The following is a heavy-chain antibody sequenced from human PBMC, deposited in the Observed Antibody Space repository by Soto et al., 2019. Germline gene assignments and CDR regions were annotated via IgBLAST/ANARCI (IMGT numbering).Heavy chain of an antibody. CDR3: ARDNGGAYDPVE. CDR1: GGSISSGDYY. V-gene: IGHV4-30-4*01. Sequence: QVQLQESGPGLVKPSQTLSLTCTVSGGSISSGDYYWIWIRQPPGEGLECIGYIYYSGSTYYNPSLGSRVTKSVDTSRNQFSLKLTSVTAADTAVYYCARDNGGAYDPVEWGQGTLVTVSS. CDR2: IYYSGST. J-gene: IGHJ4*02. D-gene: IGHD3-22*01.